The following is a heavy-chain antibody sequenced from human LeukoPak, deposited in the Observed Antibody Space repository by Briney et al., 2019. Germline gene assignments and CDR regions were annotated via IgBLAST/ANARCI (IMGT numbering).Heavy chain of an antibody. CDR1: GDSVSSNSVT. V-gene: IGHV6-1*01. CDR2: TYYRSTWYN. CDR3: ARRLTQYDCFDP. J-gene: IGHJ5*02. Sequence: SQTLSLICAISGDSVSSNSVTWNWIRQSPSRGLEWLDRTYYRSTWYNDYAVSVRGRITVNPDTSKNQFSLHLNSVTPEDTAVYYCARRLTQYDCFDPWGQGILVTVSS. D-gene: IGHD2-2*01.